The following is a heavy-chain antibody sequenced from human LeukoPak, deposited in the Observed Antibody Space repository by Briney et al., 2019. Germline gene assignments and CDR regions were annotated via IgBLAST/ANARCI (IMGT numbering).Heavy chain of an antibody. D-gene: IGHD2-2*01. Sequence: GASVKVSCKASGGTFSSYAISWVRQAPGQGLEWMGGIIPIFGTANYAQKFQGRVTITTDESTSTAYMELSSLRSEDTAVYYCARSIGVPAAILSWFDPWGQGTLVTVSS. CDR1: GGTFSSYA. CDR3: ARSIGVPAAILSWFDP. J-gene: IGHJ5*02. V-gene: IGHV1-69*05. CDR2: IIPIFGTA.